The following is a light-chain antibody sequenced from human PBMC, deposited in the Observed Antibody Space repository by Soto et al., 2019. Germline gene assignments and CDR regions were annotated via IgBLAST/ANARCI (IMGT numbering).Light chain of an antibody. J-gene: IGLJ1*01. Sequence: QSVLTQPPSVSGAPGQRVTISCTGSSSNIGAGYGVHWYQQLPGTAPKLLIYGNTNRPSGVPDRFSGSKSGTSASLAITGLQAEDEADYYCQSYDSSLISYVFGTGTQLTVL. CDR1: SSNIGAGYG. CDR2: GNT. V-gene: IGLV1-40*01. CDR3: QSYDSSLISYV.